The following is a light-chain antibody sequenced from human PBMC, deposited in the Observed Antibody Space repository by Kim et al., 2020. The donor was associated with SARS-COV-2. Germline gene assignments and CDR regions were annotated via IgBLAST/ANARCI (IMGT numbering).Light chain of an antibody. V-gene: IGLV3-1*01. CDR1: KLVDKY. CDR3: QAWDSSTVV. CDR2: QDS. Sequence: VSPGQTASITCSGDKLVDKYACWYQQKPGQSPVLVIYQDSKRPSGIPERFSGSNSGNTATLTISGTQAMDEADYYCQAWDSSTVVFGGGTQLTVL. J-gene: IGLJ2*01.